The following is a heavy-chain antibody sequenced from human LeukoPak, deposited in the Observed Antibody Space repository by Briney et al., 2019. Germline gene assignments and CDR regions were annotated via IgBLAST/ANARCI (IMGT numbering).Heavy chain of an antibody. V-gene: IGHV3-23*01. CDR2: IRSTGDT. J-gene: IGHJ3*02. CDR3: ARDLANAFDI. Sequence: PGGSLRLSCATSGFSFSENALSWFRQAPGKGLEWVSDIRSTGDTYYAKSVKGRFTISRDNSKNTLYLQMNSLRAEDTAVYYCARDLANAFDIWGQGTMVTVSS. CDR1: GFSFSENA.